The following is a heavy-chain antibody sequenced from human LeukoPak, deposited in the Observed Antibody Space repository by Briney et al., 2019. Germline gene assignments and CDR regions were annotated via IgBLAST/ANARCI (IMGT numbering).Heavy chain of an antibody. CDR2: TYYRSKWYY. CDR1: GDSVSSISFA. CDR3: SLARSEYHYGMDV. Sequence: SQTLSLTCAISGDSVSSISFAWNWIRQSPSRGLEWLGRTYYRSKWYYEYAVSVKSRINISPDTSKNQFSLQLTSVTPEDTAVYYCSLARSEYHYGMDVWGQGTTVTVSS. J-gene: IGHJ6*02. V-gene: IGHV6-1*01.